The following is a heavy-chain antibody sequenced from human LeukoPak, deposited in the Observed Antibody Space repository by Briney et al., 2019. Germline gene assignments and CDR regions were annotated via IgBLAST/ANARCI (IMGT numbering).Heavy chain of an antibody. CDR2: IWYDGSNK. CDR3: ARGSRDSSGYYSYYYYMDV. CDR1: GFTFSSYG. Sequence: PGRSLGLSCAASGFTFSSYGMHWVRQAPGKGLEWVAVIWYDGSNKYYADSVKGRFTISRDNSKNTLYLQMNSLRAEDTAVYYCARGSRDSSGYYSYYYYMDVWGKGTTVTVSS. V-gene: IGHV3-33*01. D-gene: IGHD3-22*01. J-gene: IGHJ6*03.